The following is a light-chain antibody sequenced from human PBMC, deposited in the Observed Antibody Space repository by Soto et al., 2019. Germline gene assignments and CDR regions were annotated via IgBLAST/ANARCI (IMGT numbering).Light chain of an antibody. J-gene: IGLJ3*02. Sequence: QSVLTQPPSVSGAPGQRVTISCTGGSSNIGAGYDVHWYRQLPGTAPKLLVYGNNNRPSGISDRFSASKSGSSASLAITGLQAEDEADDYCQSYDTSLRAWVFGGGTQLTVL. CDR2: GNN. CDR1: SSNIGAGYD. V-gene: IGLV1-40*01. CDR3: QSYDTSLRAWV.